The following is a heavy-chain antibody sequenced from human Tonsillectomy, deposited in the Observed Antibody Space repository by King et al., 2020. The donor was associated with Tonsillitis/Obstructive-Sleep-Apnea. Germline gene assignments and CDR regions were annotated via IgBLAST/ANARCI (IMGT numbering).Heavy chain of an antibody. CDR3: ARGWDVAGYPPVHDAFDL. J-gene: IGHJ3*01. D-gene: IGHD2-15*01. Sequence: QLQESGPGLVKPSETLSLTCTVSGGSFRSYYWSWIRQPPGKGLEWIGYIYYRGSTNYNPSLKSRVTISVHTSKNQFFLKLSSVTAADTAVYYCARGWDVAGYPPVHDAFDLWGQGTMVTVSS. CDR2: IYYRGST. CDR1: GGSFRSYY. V-gene: IGHV4-59*01.